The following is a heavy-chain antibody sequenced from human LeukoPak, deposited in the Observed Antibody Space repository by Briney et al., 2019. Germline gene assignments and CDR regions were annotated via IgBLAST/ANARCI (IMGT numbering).Heavy chain of an antibody. V-gene: IGHV1-24*01. Sequence: ASVKVSCKISGHTLIELSMHWVRQVPGQGLEWVGGFDPEKDEIVYAEKFQGRVTMTEDTPTATVYLELSSLRSEDTAVYYCARDGSGYCSSTSCHQYFDYWGQGTLVTVSS. CDR1: GHTLIELS. CDR3: ARDGSGYCSSTSCHQYFDY. CDR2: FDPEKDEI. D-gene: IGHD2-2*01. J-gene: IGHJ4*02.